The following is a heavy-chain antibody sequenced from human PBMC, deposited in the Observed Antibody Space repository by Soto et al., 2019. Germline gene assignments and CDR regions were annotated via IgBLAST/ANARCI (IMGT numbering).Heavy chain of an antibody. Sequence: QVQLVQSGAEVKKPGASVKVSCKASGYTFTSYGISWVRQAPGQGLEWMGWISAYNGNTNYAQKLQGRVTMTTDTSTSTAYMELRSLRSDDTAVYYCARDSGITMVRGVIPVKAYGMDVWGQGTTVTVSS. J-gene: IGHJ6*02. D-gene: IGHD3-10*01. CDR2: ISAYNGNT. CDR1: GYTFTSYG. CDR3: ARDSGITMVRGVIPVKAYGMDV. V-gene: IGHV1-18*01.